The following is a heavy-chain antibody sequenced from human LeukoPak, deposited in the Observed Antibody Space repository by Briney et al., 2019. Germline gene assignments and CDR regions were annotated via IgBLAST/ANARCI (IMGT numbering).Heavy chain of an antibody. CDR3: ARDSRISGSGSYYGY. CDR1: GYTFTGYY. Sequence: GASVKVSCKASGYTFTGYYMHWVRQAPGQGLEWMGWINPNSGGTNYAQKFQGRVTMTRDTSISTAYMELSRLRSDDTAVYYCARDSRISGSGSYYGYWGQGTLVTVSS. D-gene: IGHD3-10*01. V-gene: IGHV1-2*02. J-gene: IGHJ4*02. CDR2: INPNSGGT.